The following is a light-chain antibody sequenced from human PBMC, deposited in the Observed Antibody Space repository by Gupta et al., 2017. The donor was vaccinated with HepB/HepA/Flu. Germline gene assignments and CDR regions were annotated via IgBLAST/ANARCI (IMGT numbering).Light chain of an antibody. CDR1: QSLVPSDGNTY. CDR2: KIS. V-gene: IGKV2-24*01. CDR3: KQATNFPLT. Sequence: DIVMTQTPLSSPVTLGQPASISCMSSQSLVPSDGNTYLSWLQQRPGQPPRLLIKKISNRCSGVPDRFSGSGAGTDFTLTISRLEAEDVGVYYCKQATNFPLTFGRGTKVDIK. J-gene: IGKJ4*01.